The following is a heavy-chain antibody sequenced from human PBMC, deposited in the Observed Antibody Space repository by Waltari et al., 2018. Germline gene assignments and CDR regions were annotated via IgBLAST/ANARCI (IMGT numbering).Heavy chain of an antibody. D-gene: IGHD1-26*01. V-gene: IGHV3-9*01. J-gene: IGHJ4*02. Sequence: EVQLVESGGGLVQPGRSLRLSCAASGFTFDDYAMHWVRQAQGKGLEWVSGISWNSGSIGYAYSVKGRFTISRDNAKNSLYLQMNSLRAEDTALYYCAKDRVSGSTLIDYWGQGTLVTVSS. CDR3: AKDRVSGSTLIDY. CDR2: ISWNSGSI. CDR1: GFTFDDYA.